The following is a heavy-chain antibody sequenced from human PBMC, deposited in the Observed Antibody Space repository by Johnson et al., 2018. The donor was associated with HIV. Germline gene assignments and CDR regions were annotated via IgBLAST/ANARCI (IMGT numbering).Heavy chain of an antibody. CDR3: ARSVALVRGAFDI. CDR1: GFTFSGSA. CDR2: IRRKANSYAT. Sequence: VQLVESGGGLVQPGGSLKLSCAASGFTFSGSAMHWVRQASGKGLEWVGRIRRKANSYATAYAASVKGRFTISRDDSKNTLYLQMTSLRADDTAVYYCARSVALVRGAFDIWGQGTMVTVSS. D-gene: IGHD2-21*01. J-gene: IGHJ3*02. V-gene: IGHV3-73*02.